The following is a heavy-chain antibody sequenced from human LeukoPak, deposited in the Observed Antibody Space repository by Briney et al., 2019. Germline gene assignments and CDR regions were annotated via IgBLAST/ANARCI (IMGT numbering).Heavy chain of an antibody. CDR2: INHSGST. CDR3: AGRDRPGMLDY. Sequence: SETLSLTCAVYGGSFSGYYWSWIRQPPGKGLEWIGEINHSGSTNYKPSLKSRVTISVDTSKNQFSLKLSSVTAADTAVYYCAGRDRPGMLDYWGQGTLVTVSS. CDR1: GGSFSGYY. D-gene: IGHD2-8*01. V-gene: IGHV4-34*01. J-gene: IGHJ4*02.